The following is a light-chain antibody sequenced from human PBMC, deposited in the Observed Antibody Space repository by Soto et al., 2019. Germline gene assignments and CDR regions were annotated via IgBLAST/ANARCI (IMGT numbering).Light chain of an antibody. J-gene: IGKJ3*01. Sequence: EIVLTQSPGTLSLSPGERATLSCRASQSVSSSYLAWYQQKPDQAPRLLIYGASSRATGIPDRFSGSGSGTDFTLTISRLEPEDFALYYCQHYGSSFTFGPGTKVDIK. V-gene: IGKV3-20*01. CDR1: QSVSSSY. CDR3: QHYGSSFT. CDR2: GAS.